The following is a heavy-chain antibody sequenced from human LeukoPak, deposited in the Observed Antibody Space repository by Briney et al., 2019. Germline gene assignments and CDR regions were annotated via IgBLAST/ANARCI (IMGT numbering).Heavy chain of an antibody. Sequence: GGSLRLSCTDSGNTFDDYGMTWVPQAPGKGLEWVSGINWDGGAYNYAASVKGRFTISRDNAKNSLYLEMNSLRVEDTGVYFCARDLSSSWYSLAYWGQGILVIVSS. J-gene: IGHJ4*02. CDR1: GNTFDDYG. V-gene: IGHV3-20*04. CDR3: ARDLSSSWYSLAY. CDR2: INWDGGAY. D-gene: IGHD3-22*01.